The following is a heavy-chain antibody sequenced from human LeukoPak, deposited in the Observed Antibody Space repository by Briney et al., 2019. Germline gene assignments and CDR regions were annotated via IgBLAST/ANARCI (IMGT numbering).Heavy chain of an antibody. J-gene: IGHJ4*02. V-gene: IGHV1-2*02. Sequence: ASVKVSCKASGYTFTGYHMHWVRQAPGQGLEWMGWINPNSGGTNYAQKFQGRVTMTRDTSISTAYMELSRLRSDDTAVYYCARQEDCGGDCYHFDYWGQGTLVTVSS. D-gene: IGHD2-21*01. CDR3: ARQEDCGGDCYHFDY. CDR1: GYTFTGYH. CDR2: INPNSGGT.